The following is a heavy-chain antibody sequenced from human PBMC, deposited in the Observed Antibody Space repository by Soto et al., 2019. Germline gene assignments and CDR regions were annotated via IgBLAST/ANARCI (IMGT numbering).Heavy chain of an antibody. V-gene: IGHV4-34*01. J-gene: IGHJ3*02. D-gene: IGHD6-19*01. CDR1: GGSFSGYY. CDR3: ARGPGIAVAGTLVAAFDI. CDR2: INHSGST. Sequence: QVQLQQWGAGLLKPSETLSLTCAVYGGSFSGYYWSWIRQPPGKGLEWIGEINHSGSTNYNPSLKSRVTISVDTSKNQFSLKLSSVTAADTAVYYCARGPGIAVAGTLVAAFDIWGQGTMVTVSS.